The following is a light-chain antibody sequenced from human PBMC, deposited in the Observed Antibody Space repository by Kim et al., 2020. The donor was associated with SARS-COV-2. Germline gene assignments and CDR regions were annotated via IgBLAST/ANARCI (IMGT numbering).Light chain of an antibody. CDR3: CSYAGSRHVL. J-gene: IGLJ2*01. CDR1: DSDVGGYNY. CDR2: DVT. V-gene: IGLV2-11*01. Sequence: QSALTQPRSVFGSPGQTVTISCTGTDSDVGGYNYVSWYQHHPDKAPELLIYDVTKRPSGVPDRFSGSKSGNTASLTISGLQAEDEADYYCCSYAGSRHVLLGGGTKLTV.